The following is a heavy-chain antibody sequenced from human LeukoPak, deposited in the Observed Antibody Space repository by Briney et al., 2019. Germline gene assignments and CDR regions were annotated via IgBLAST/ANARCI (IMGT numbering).Heavy chain of an antibody. V-gene: IGHV1-18*04. Sequence: GASVKVSCKASGYTFTSYGISWVRQAPGQGLEWMGWISAYNGNTNYAQELQGRDTMTTDTSTSTAYMELRSLRSDDTAVYYCARDSPHYYGSGCRVWGQGTLVTVSS. J-gene: IGHJ4*02. CDR1: GYTFTSYG. CDR3: ARDSPHYYGSGCRV. CDR2: ISAYNGNT. D-gene: IGHD3-10*01.